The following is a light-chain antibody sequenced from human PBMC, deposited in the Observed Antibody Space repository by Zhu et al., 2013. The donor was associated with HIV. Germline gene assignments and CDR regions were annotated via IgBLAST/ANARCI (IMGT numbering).Light chain of an antibody. CDR2: GAS. V-gene: IGKV3-20*01. Sequence: EIVLTQSPATLSLSPGERATLSCRASQSVSSYLAWYQQKPGRAPRLLIYGASTRATGIPDRFSGSGSRTDFTLTISSLEPEDFAVYYCQQYGSSPLTFGPGTKVVIK. J-gene: IGKJ3*01. CDR1: QSVSSY. CDR3: QQYGSSPLT.